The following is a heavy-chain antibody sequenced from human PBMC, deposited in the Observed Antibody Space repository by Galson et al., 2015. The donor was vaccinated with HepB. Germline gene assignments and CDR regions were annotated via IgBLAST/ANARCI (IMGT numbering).Heavy chain of an antibody. CDR1: GYTLTELS. V-gene: IGHV1-24*01. Sequence: SVKVSCKVSGYTLTELSMHWVRQAPGKGLEWMGGFDPEDGETIYAQKFQGRVTMTEDTSTDTAYMELSSLRSEDTAVYYCATPPLASRARYSSSWYSLDYWGQGTLVTVSS. D-gene: IGHD6-13*01. J-gene: IGHJ4*02. CDR2: FDPEDGET. CDR3: ATPPLASRARYSSSWYSLDY.